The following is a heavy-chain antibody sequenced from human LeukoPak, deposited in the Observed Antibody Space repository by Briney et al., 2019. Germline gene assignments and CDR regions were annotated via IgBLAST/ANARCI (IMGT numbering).Heavy chain of an antibody. CDR3: ARDSDTSDWAWVY. J-gene: IGHJ4*02. CDR2: INAGFGET. D-gene: IGHD6-19*01. CDR1: GYAFNDYSNYT. Sequence: ASVKVSCKASGYAFNDYSNYTIHWVRQAPGQRLEWMGWINAGFGETRYSQKFQGRVTFTADTSANTVYMELNSLISEDTAVYYCARDSDTSDWAWVYWGQGTLVTVSS. V-gene: IGHV1-3*01.